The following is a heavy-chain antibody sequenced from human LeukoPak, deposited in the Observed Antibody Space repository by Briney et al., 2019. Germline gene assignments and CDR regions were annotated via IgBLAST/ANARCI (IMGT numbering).Heavy chain of an antibody. D-gene: IGHD1-1*01. CDR2: SIGGGGET. CDR1: GFSFSIYA. CDR3: AKANWVSNADAVW. V-gene: IGHV3-23*01. Sequence: GGSLRLSCAASGFSFSIYAMCWVRQAPARGPEWVSSIGGGGETFYADSVKGRFTLSRDDSRNTVYLQLNNLRVEDTAIYYCAKANWVSNADAVWWGQGTQVTVSS. J-gene: IGHJ4*02.